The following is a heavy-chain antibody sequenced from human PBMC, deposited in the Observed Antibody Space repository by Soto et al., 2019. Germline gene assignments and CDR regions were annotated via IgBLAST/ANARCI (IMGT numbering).Heavy chain of an antibody. Sequence: GASVKVSCKASGFTFSTSAVQWLRQARGQRPEWMGWIVGGSGNTNYAQNSQERVIITRDMSTSTVYMELSSLRSDDTAVYFCAARRSGLYAMDVWGQGTTVTV. CDR1: GFTFSTSA. J-gene: IGHJ6*02. V-gene: IGHV1-58*01. D-gene: IGHD1-26*01. CDR2: IVGGSGNT. CDR3: AARRSGLYAMDV.